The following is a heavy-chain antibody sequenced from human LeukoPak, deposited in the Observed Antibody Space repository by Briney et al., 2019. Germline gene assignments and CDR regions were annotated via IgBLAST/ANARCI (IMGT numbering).Heavy chain of an antibody. CDR1: GFSFSRYY. Sequence: GGSLRLSCVASGFSFSRYYIHWVRQAPGKGLVWVSRIKGDSSDTIYADSVKGRFTISRDSSKNTLFLQMNRLRPEDAAVYYCAKAPVTTCRGAYCYPFDYWGQGTLVTGSS. V-gene: IGHV3-74*01. J-gene: IGHJ4*02. CDR2: IKGDSSDT. CDR3: AKAPVTTCRGAYCYPFDY. D-gene: IGHD2-21*01.